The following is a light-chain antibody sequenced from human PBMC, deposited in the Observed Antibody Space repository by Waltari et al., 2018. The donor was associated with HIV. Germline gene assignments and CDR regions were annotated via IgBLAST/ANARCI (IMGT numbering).Light chain of an antibody. CDR2: GAS. Sequence: EIVLTQSPGTLSLSPGERATLSCRASQSVSNHYLAWYQQKPGHSPRLVIYGASNRATGIPDRFSGSGAGTDFTLTISGLEPEDFAVYYCQHYDRSPQSFGPGTTVDI. V-gene: IGKV3-20*01. CDR1: QSVSNHY. J-gene: IGKJ3*01. CDR3: QHYDRSPQS.